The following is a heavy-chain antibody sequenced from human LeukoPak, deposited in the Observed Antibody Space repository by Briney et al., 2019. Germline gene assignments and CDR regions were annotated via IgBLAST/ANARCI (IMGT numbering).Heavy chain of an antibody. CDR1: GGSMSPYH. CDR2: IYYSGST. V-gene: IGHV4-59*12. CDR3: ARDQRYYDSSGYYPSIDAFDI. J-gene: IGHJ3*02. D-gene: IGHD3-22*01. Sequence: SETLSLTCTVSGGSMSPYHWGWIRQPPGKGLEWTGYIYYSGSTNYNPSLKSRVTISVDTSKNQFSLKLSSVTAADTAVYYCARDQRYYDSSGYYPSIDAFDIWGQGTMVTVSS.